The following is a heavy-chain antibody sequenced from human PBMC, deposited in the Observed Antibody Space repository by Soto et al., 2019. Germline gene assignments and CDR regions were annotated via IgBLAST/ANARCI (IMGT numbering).Heavy chain of an antibody. Sequence: QLQLQESGPGLVKPWETLSLICTVSGDSISSSNYFWGWIRQPPGKGLEWIGTIFYSGSTYYNPPLKSRAAISVDTSQNQSSLKLTSVTAADTALYYCARRYGWLYFDYWGQGRLVTVSS. J-gene: IGHJ4*02. D-gene: IGHD6-19*01. CDR2: IFYSGST. CDR3: ARRYGWLYFDY. CDR1: GDSISSSNYF. V-gene: IGHV4-39*01.